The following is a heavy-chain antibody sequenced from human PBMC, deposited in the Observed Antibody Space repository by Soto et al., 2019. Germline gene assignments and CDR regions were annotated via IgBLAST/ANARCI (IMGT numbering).Heavy chain of an antibody. CDR1: GDIFSNSG. J-gene: IGHJ6*02. CDR3: ARDKGYGFGWSSSSGMDV. Sequence: ASVKVSCKASGDIFSNSGLSWVRQAPGQGLEWMGWISGYNGNTNSAEKFQGRVTMTTDTSTSTAYMEVRSLTSDDTAVYYCARDKGYGFGWSSSSGMDVWGQGTTVTVSS. CDR2: ISGYNGNT. V-gene: IGHV1-18*01. D-gene: IGHD5-18*01.